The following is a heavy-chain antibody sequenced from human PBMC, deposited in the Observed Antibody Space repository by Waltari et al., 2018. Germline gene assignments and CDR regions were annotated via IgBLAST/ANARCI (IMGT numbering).Heavy chain of an antibody. V-gene: IGHV4-4*02. CDR2: VNTSGKT. CDR3: GRDRGRGLYLDS. Sequence: QLQLQQSGPGLVRPSGTLSLTCEVSGDSMSSTHLWNWVRQSPGKGLEWIGQVNTSGKTNYNPSSAGRVTVSVDTSTNQFSLKLTSATAADTAVYYCGRDRGRGLYLDSWGQGTLVTVSP. J-gene: IGHJ4*02. CDR1: GDSMSSTHL. D-gene: IGHD2-15*01.